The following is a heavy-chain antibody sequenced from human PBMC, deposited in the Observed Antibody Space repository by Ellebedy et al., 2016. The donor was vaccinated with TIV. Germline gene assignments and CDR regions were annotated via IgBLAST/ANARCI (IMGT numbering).Heavy chain of an antibody. CDR3: ARGNYGSGSENWFDS. CDR1: AASFSSYY. V-gene: IGHV4-59*01. Sequence: SETLSLTXTVSAASFSSYYWSWIRQSLGKGLEWIGYVYYSGSTDYNPSLKSRVTISLDTSRIQFSLNIYSVTAVDTAVYYCARGNYGSGSENWFDSWGQGTLVTVSS. D-gene: IGHD3-10*01. CDR2: VYYSGST. J-gene: IGHJ5*01.